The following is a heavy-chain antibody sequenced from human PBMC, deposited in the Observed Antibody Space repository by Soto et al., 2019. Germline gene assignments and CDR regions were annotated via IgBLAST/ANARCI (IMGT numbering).Heavy chain of an antibody. Sequence: SETLSLTCTVSGDSISSNRYFWGWIRQPPGKGLEWIGSIYYTGSTYYNPSLKSRVTISVDTSENQFSLKLSSVTAADTAVYYCARQQYNYGFDSWGQGTLVTVSS. CDR1: GDSISSNRYF. V-gene: IGHV4-39*01. CDR2: IYYTGST. CDR3: ARQQYNYGFDS. J-gene: IGHJ4*02. D-gene: IGHD5-18*01.